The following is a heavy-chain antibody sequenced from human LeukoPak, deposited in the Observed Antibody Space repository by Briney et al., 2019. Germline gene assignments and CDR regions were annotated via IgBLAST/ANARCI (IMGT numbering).Heavy chain of an antibody. CDR2: SYNSGST. V-gene: IGHV4-59*08. CDR1: GGSISSYY. J-gene: IGHJ4*02. Sequence: SETLCLTCTVSGGSISSYYWSWIRQPPGKGLEWIGYSYNSGSTSYNPSLKSRVTISVDTSKNHFSLKLSSVTAADTAVYYCARDGPVKWGQGTLVTVSS. CDR3: ARDGPVK. D-gene: IGHD3-22*01.